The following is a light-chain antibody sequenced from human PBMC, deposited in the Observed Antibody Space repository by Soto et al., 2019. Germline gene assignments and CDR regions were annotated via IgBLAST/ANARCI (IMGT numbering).Light chain of an antibody. Sequence: DIQMTQSPSSVSASVGDRVTITCRASQDISSWLVWYQQKPGKAPKLLIYAASSLQSGVPSRFSGSGSGTDFTLTINSLQPEDFATYYCQQANSFPLTFGGGTKVEIK. V-gene: IGKV1-12*01. CDR2: AAS. CDR1: QDISSW. J-gene: IGKJ4*01. CDR3: QQANSFPLT.